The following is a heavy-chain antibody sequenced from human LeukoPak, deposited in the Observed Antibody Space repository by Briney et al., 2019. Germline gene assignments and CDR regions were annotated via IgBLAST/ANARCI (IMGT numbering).Heavy chain of an antibody. Sequence: PGGSLRFSSAAAGFTCSSDRRHWVPPGQGKGLVWVSRPNSVAGSTIYTDSVKGRFTISRDNSKNTLYLQNNTLRAEDTAVYYCARGVMLTYRGGAVFDYWGQGTLVTVSS. CDR1: GFTCSSDR. CDR2: PNSVAGST. V-gene: IGHV3-74*01. CDR3: ARGVMLTYRGGAVFDY. D-gene: IGHD3-16*01. J-gene: IGHJ4*02.